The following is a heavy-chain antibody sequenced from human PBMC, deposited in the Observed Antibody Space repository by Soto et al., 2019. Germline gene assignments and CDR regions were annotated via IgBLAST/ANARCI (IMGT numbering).Heavy chain of an antibody. CDR1: GYTFTNYY. CDR3: ARRIPTAGLFDF. D-gene: IGHD6-13*01. V-gene: IGHV1-46*01. J-gene: IGHJ4*02. Sequence: ASVKVSCKASGYTFTNYYVHWVRQAPAQGLEWMGMINPSGGSTNYAQKFQGRVTMTRDTSTSTVYMELSSLRSEDTAVYYCARRIPTAGLFDFWGQGALVT. CDR2: INPSGGST.